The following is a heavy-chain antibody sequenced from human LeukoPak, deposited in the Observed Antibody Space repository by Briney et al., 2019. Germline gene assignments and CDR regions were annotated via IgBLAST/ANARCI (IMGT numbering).Heavy chain of an antibody. CDR1: GYTFTGYY. CDR3: ARLVRRAKAYYFDY. Sequence: ASVKVSCKASGYTFTGYYMHWVRQAPGQGLEWMRWINPNSGGTNYAQKFQGRVTMTRDTSISTAYMELSRLRSDDTAVYYCARLVRRAKAYYFDYWGQGTLVTVSS. CDR2: INPNSGGT. J-gene: IGHJ4*02. V-gene: IGHV1-2*02. D-gene: IGHD6-6*01.